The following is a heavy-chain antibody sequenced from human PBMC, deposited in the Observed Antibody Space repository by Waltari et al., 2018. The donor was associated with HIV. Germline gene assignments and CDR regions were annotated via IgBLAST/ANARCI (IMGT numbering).Heavy chain of an antibody. D-gene: IGHD2-2*01. J-gene: IGHJ4*02. V-gene: IGHV3-49*04. CDR1: GFAFGDFA. CDR2: IRSKAYGGTT. CDR3: ADQTNFHY. Sequence: EAQLVESGGGLLRRGRYLSLTCTASGFAFGDFARCWVRQAPGKGLEWICFIRSKAYGGTTEYAASVKGRFIISRDDSKGIAFLQMNSLIIEDTAVYYCADQTNFHYWGQGTLVTVSS.